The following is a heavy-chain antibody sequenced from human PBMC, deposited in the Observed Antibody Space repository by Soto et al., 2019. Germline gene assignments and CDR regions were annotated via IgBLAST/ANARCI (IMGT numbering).Heavy chain of an antibody. D-gene: IGHD3-10*01. CDR3: TRAKLGTMVRGVIPP. Sequence: QVQLVQSGAEVKKPGASVKVSCKASGYTFTGYYMHWVRQAPGQGLEWMGWINPNSGGTNYAQKFQGWVTMTRDTSISTAYMELSRLRSDATAVYYCTRAKLGTMVRGVIPPWGQGTLVTVS. J-gene: IGHJ5*02. CDR1: GYTFTGYY. V-gene: IGHV1-2*04. CDR2: INPNSGGT.